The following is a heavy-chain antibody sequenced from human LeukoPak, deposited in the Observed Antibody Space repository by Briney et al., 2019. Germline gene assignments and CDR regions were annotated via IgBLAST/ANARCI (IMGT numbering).Heavy chain of an antibody. Sequence: GGSLRLSCAASGFTFSSYAMHWVRQAPGKGLEYVSAISSNGGSTYYANSVKGRFTISRDNSKNTLYLQMGSLRGEDMAVYYCAKGGQWLVGLVYFDYWGQGTLVTVSS. J-gene: IGHJ4*02. D-gene: IGHD6-19*01. CDR3: AKGGQWLVGLVYFDY. V-gene: IGHV3-64*01. CDR2: ISSNGGST. CDR1: GFTFSSYA.